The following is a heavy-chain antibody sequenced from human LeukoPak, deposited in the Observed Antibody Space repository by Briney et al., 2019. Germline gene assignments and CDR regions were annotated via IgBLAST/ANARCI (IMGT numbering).Heavy chain of an antibody. J-gene: IGHJ4*02. CDR3: AREGQQQLLESDY. V-gene: IGHV4-39*07. D-gene: IGHD6-13*01. CDR2: IYYSGST. Sequence: SETLSLTCTVSGGSISSSSYYWGWIRQPPGKGLEWIGSIYYSGSTYYNPSLKSRVTISVDTSKNQFSLKLSSVTAADTAVYYCAREGQQQLLESDYWGQGTLVTVSS. CDR1: GGSISSSSYY.